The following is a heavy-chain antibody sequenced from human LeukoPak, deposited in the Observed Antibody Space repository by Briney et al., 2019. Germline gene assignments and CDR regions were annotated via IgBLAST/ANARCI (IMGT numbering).Heavy chain of an antibody. J-gene: IGHJ4*02. V-gene: IGHV3-30-3*01. CDR3: AREGEVVVAATRGLLLPDY. CDR2: ISYDGSNK. CDR1: GFTFSSYA. Sequence: GGSLRLSCAASGFTFSSYAMTWVRQAPGKGLEWVAVISYDGSNKYYADSVKGRFTISRDNSKNTLYLQMNSLRAEDTAVYYCAREGEVVVAATRGLLLPDYWGQGTLVAVSS. D-gene: IGHD2-15*01.